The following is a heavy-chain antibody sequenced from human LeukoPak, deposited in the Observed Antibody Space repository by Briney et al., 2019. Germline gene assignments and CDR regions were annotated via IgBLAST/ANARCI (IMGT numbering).Heavy chain of an antibody. CDR2: IYYSGST. Sequence: PETLSLSRTVCGGSIINYFGYWIRQPPGKGLEWTWYIYYSGSTNYNPSLKSRVTISVDPATDQFSLTMSPVTAADTAVYFCARQLRGEAVVIHIQPFYSWGQGNLVPVSS. CDR3: ARQLRGEAVVIHIQPFYS. J-gene: IGHJ4*02. D-gene: IGHD3-22*01. CDR1: GGSIINYF. V-gene: IGHV4-59*08.